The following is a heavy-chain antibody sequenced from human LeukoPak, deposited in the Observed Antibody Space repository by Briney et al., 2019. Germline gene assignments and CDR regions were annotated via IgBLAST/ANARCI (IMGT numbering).Heavy chain of an antibody. Sequence: GGSLRLSCAASGFTVSSIHMVWVRHAPGTGLEWVSVTYTGGNSYYADSVKGRFIISRDISKNTLYLQMNSLRAEDSALYYCTRGGRGSAAVVAPRSFDIWGQGTMVTVSS. CDR2: TYTGGNS. CDR3: TRGGRGSAAVVAPRSFDI. J-gene: IGHJ3*02. CDR1: GFTVSSIH. D-gene: IGHD3-22*01. V-gene: IGHV3-53*01.